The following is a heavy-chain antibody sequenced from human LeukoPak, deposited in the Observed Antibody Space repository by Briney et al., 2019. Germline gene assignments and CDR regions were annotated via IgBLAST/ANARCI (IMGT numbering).Heavy chain of an antibody. CDR2: INPNSGGT. D-gene: IGHD3-9*01. V-gene: IGHV1-2*02. Sequence: ASVKVSCKASGYTFTGYYMHWVRQAPGQGLEWMGWINPNSGGTNYAQKFQGRVTMTRDTSISTAYMELSRLRSDDTAVYYCARATDILTGYYNNYFDYWGQGTLVTVSS. J-gene: IGHJ4*02. CDR3: ARATDILTGYYNNYFDY. CDR1: GYTFTGYY.